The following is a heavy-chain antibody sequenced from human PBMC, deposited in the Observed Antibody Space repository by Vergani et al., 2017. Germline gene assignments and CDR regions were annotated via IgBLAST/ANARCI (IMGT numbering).Heavy chain of an antibody. CDR2: ISGDGGST. CDR3: AKDRYSSSWSHFDY. Sequence: EVQLVESGGGLVQPGGSLRLSCSASGFTFSSYAMHWVRQAPGKGLEWVSLISGDGGSTYYADSVKGRFTISRDNSKNSLYLQMNSLRTEDTALYYCAKDRYSSSWSHFDYWGQGTLVTVSS. D-gene: IGHD6-13*01. J-gene: IGHJ4*02. CDR1: GFTFSSYA. V-gene: IGHV3-43*02.